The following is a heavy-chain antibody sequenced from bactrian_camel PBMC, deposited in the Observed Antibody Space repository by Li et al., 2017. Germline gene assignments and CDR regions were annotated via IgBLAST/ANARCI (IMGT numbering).Heavy chain of an antibody. V-gene: IGHV3S6*01. CDR1: GYNVRRNC. J-gene: IGHJ6*01. CDR3: AAEGPSWDVDSCVNSEIGH. CDR2: IDTAGSDT. Sequence: HVQLVESGGASVQVGGSLRLSCEVSGYNVRRNCIGWLRQVAGKEREEVALIDTAGSDTYYADSVMGRFTISQDVVKNLVYLQMNDLKPEDTAVYYCAAEGPSWDVDSCVNSEIGHWGQGTQVTVS.